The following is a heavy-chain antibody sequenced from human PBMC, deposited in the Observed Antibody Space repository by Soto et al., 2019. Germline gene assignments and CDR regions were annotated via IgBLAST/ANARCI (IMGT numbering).Heavy chain of an antibody. D-gene: IGHD3-9*01. CDR3: ARDRGRYDILTGYPLFDY. CDR1: GYTFTSYA. J-gene: IGHJ4*02. V-gene: IGHV1-18*01. CDR2: ISAYNGNT. Sequence: ASVKVSCKASGYTFTSYAMHWVRQAPGQRLEWMGWISAYNGNTNYAQKLQGRVTMTTDTSTSTAYMELRSLRSDDTAVYYCARDRGRYDILTGYPLFDYWGQGTLVTVAS.